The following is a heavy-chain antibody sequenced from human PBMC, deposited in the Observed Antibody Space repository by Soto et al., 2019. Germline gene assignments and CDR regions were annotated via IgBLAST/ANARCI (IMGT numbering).Heavy chain of an antibody. CDR2: ISSSGSTI. CDR1: GFTFSDYY. V-gene: IGHV3-11*01. Sequence: QVQLVESGGGLVKPGGSLRLSCAASGFTFSDYYMSWIRQAPGKGLEWVSYISSSGSTIYYADSVKGRFTISRDNAKNSLYLQMNSLRSEDTAVYYCASSPPFSGYDSLYYYYYCMDVWGQGTTVTVSS. D-gene: IGHD5-12*01. CDR3: ASSPPFSGYDSLYYYYYCMDV. J-gene: IGHJ6*02.